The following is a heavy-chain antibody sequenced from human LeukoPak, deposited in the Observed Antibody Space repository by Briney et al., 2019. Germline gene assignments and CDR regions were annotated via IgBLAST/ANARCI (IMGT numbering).Heavy chain of an antibody. CDR3: ARQVRRKQQRYWYFDL. V-gene: IGHV1-2*02. J-gene: IGHJ2*01. D-gene: IGHD6-13*01. CDR1: GYTFTDYY. CDR2: INPNSGGT. Sequence: GASVTVSFKASGYTFTDYYMHWVRQAPGQGLEGMGWINPNSGGTNYAQKFQGRVTMTRDTSISTAYMELGRLRSDDTAVYYCARQVRRKQQRYWYFDLWGRGTLVTVSS.